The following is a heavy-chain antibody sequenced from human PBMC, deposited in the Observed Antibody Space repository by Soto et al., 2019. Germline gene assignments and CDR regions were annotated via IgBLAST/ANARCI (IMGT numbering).Heavy chain of an antibody. V-gene: IGHV2-26*01. CDR2: FFSDAER. Sequence: QVTLKESGPVLVQPTETLTLTCTVSGFSLSNPRMGVSWIRQPPGKPLEWLAHFFSDAERSYSASMHSMLTMSTDTSGSQVVLNMTNVDPVDTATYFCARMVGVYNFCSMDVWRQGSTVTLSS. CDR3: ARMVGVYNFCSMDV. CDR1: GFSLSNPRMG. J-gene: IGHJ6*01. D-gene: IGHD4-17*01.